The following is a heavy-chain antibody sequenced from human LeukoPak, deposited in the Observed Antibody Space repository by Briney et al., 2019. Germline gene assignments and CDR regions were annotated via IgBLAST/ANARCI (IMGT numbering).Heavy chain of an antibody. D-gene: IGHD6-13*01. V-gene: IGHV3-30*18. CDR3: AKAAAAVPGPHYYYYYGMDV. CDR2: ISYDGSNK. J-gene: IGHJ6*02. Sequence: GGSLRLSCAASGFTFSSYGMHWVRQAPGKGLEWVAVISYDGSNKYYADSVKGRFTISRDNSKNTLYLQMNSLRAEDTAVYYCAKAAAAVPGPHYYYYYGMDVWGQGTTVTVSS. CDR1: GFTFSSYG.